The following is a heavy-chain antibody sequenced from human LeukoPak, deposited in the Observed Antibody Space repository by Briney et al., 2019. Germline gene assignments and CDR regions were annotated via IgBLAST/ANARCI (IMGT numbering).Heavy chain of an antibody. J-gene: IGHJ4*02. Sequence: ASVKVSCTASGYTFTSYGISWVRQAPGQGLEWMGWISAYNGNTNYAQKLQGRVTMTTDTSTSTAYMELRSLRSDDTAVYYCATSPVERGTPTYWGQGTLVTVSS. CDR3: ATSPVERGTPTY. CDR2: ISAYNGNT. CDR1: GYTFTSYG. V-gene: IGHV1-18*01. D-gene: IGHD4-23*01.